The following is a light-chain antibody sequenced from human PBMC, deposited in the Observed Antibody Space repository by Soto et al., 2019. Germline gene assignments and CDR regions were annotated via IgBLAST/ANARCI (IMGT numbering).Light chain of an antibody. Sequence: QSALTQPASVSGSPGQSITISCTGTSSDVGRYNLVSWYQQHPGNAPKVVIYEGSKRPSGVSDRFSGSKSDNTASLTISGIQAEDEADYYCCARAGGYTWVFGTGTKLTVL. V-gene: IGLV2-23*01. CDR3: CARAGGYTWV. CDR1: SSDVGRYNL. J-gene: IGLJ1*01. CDR2: EGS.